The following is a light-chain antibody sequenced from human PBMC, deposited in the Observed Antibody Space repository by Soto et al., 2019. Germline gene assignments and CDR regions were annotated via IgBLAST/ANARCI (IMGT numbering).Light chain of an antibody. J-gene: IGKJ4*01. V-gene: IGKV1-27*01. CDR2: AAS. CDR3: TKYNSALLT. CDR1: QGISNY. Sequence: DIQMTPSPSTPSASVGDRVTITCRASQGISNYSALDPPKPGKVPKRLSYAASTLQSGVPSRFSGSGSGTDFTLTIISLQPEDVATYYCTKYNSALLTFCGGTNVEIK.